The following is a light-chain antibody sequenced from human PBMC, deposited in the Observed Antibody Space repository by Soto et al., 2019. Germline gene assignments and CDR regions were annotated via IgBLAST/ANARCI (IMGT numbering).Light chain of an antibody. CDR3: QQANSFPIT. CDR2: DAY. Sequence: DIQMTQSPSILSASLGDRVPITCRASQSIRSWLAWYQQKPGKAPKLLIYDAYSLESGVPSRFSGSGSGTDVTLTISSLQPEDFETYYCQQANSFPITFGQGTRLEIK. J-gene: IGKJ5*01. V-gene: IGKV1-5*01. CDR1: QSIRSW.